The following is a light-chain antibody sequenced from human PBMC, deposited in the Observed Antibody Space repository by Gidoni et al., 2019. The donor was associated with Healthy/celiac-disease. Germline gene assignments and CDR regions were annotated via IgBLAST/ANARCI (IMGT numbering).Light chain of an antibody. Sequence: EIVLTQSSATLSLSPGESATLSCRASQSVSSYLAWYQQKPGQAPRLLIYDASNRATGIPARFSGSVSGTDFTITISSREPEELAVYYCQQRSNWPPYTFGQGTKLEIK. V-gene: IGKV3-11*01. CDR3: QQRSNWPPYT. CDR2: DAS. CDR1: QSVSSY. J-gene: IGKJ2*01.